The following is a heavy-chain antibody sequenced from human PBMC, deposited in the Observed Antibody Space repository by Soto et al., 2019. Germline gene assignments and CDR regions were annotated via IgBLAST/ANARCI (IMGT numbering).Heavy chain of an antibody. V-gene: IGHV1-8*01. CDR1: GYTFTSYD. CDR2: MNPNSGNT. Sequence: ASVKVSCKAPGYTFTSYDINWVRQATGQGLEWMGWMNPNSGNTGYAQKFQGRVTMTRNTSISTAYMELSSLRSEDTAVYYCAVMITSSPYYYYYMDVWGKGTTVTVSS. J-gene: IGHJ6*03. CDR3: AVMITSSPYYYYYMDV. D-gene: IGHD3-16*01.